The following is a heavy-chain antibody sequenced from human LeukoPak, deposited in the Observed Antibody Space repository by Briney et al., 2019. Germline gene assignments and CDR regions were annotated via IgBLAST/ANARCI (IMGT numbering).Heavy chain of an antibody. V-gene: IGHV4-59*01. Sequence: SETLSLTCTVSGGSISSYYWSWIRQPPGKGLEWIGYIYYSGSTNYDPSLKSRVTISVDTSKNQFSLKLSSVTAADTAVYYCARDLGFGELLPNYWGQGTLVTVSS. CDR1: GGSISSYY. J-gene: IGHJ4*02. CDR2: IYYSGST. D-gene: IGHD3-10*01. CDR3: ARDLGFGELLPNY.